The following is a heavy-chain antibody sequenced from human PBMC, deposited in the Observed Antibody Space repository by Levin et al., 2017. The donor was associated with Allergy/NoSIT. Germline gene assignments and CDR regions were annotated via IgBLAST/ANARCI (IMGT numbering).Heavy chain of an antibody. Sequence: GGSLRLSCAASGFTFSNAWMTWVRQAPGKGLEWVGRIKSKTDGGTIDYAAPVNGRFTISRDDSENTLYLQMNSLKTEDTAVYYCNTRLVYLMNTKNDYWGQGTLVTVSS. J-gene: IGHJ4*02. CDR2: IKSKTDGGTI. CDR1: GFTFSNAW. D-gene: IGHD6-19*01. CDR3: NTRLVYLMNTKNDY. V-gene: IGHV3-15*01.